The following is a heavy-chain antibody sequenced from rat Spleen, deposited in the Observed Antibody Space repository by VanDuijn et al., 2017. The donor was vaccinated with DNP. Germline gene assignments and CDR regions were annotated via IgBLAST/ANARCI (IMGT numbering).Heavy chain of an antibody. Sequence: EVQLVESGGGLVQPGGSLKLSCEVSGFIFSKYGMAWVRQAPTKGLEWVASIITVGDNAYYRDSGKGRYTISRDNGKNTQYLQMDSLRSEDTATYYCVTGVYGGYEDWFANWGQGTLVTVSS. D-gene: IGHD1-11*01. V-gene: IGHV5S13*01. CDR2: IITVGDNA. CDR3: VTGVYGGYEDWFAN. CDR1: GFIFSKYG. J-gene: IGHJ3*01.